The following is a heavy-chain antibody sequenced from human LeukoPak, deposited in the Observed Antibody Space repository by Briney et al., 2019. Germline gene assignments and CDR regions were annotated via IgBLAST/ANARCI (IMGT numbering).Heavy chain of an antibody. CDR3: AKAQGYSSRPPFDY. V-gene: IGHV3-23*01. D-gene: IGHD6-13*01. CDR2: ISGSGGST. CDR1: GFTFSSYA. J-gene: IGHJ4*02. Sequence: PGRSLRLSCAASGFTFSSYAMSWVRQAPGKGLEWVSAISGSGGSTYYADSVKGRFTISRDNSKNTLYLQMNSLRAEDTAVYYCAKAQGYSSRPPFDYWGQGTLVTVSS.